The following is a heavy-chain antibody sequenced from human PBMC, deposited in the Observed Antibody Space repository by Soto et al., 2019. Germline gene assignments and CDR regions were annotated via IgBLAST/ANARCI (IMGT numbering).Heavy chain of an antibody. CDR2: IYHSGST. CDR1: GGSISSGGYS. D-gene: IGHD2-2*01. Sequence: SETLSLTCAVSGGSISSGGYSWSWIRQPPGKGLEWIGYIYHSGSTYYNPSLKSRVTISVDRSKNQFSLKLSSVTAADTAVYYCARAGIVVVPAAVGFDPWGQGTLVTVSS. CDR3: ARAGIVVVPAAVGFDP. V-gene: IGHV4-30-2*01. J-gene: IGHJ5*02.